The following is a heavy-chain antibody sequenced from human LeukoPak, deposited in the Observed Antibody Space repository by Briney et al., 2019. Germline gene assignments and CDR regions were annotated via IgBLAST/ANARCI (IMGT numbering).Heavy chain of an antibody. J-gene: IGHJ4*02. CDR2: IYSGGST. CDR3: ARLDRDAFDY. CDR1: GFTVSSNY. V-gene: IGHV3-53*01. D-gene: IGHD3-22*01. Sequence: GGSLRLSCAASGFTVSSNYMSWVRQAPGKGLEWVSVIYSGGSTYYADSVKGRFTISRDNSKNTLYLQMDSLRAEDTAVYYCARLDRDAFDYWGQGTLVTVSS.